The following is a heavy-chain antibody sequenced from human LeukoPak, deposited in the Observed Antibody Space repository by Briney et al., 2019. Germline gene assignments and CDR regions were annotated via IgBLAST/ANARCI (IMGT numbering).Heavy chain of an antibody. J-gene: IGHJ4*02. V-gene: IGHV1-69*13. Sequence: SVKVSCKASGGTFSSYAISWVRHAPGQGLEWMGRIIPIFGTANYAQKFQGRVTITADESTSTAYMELSSLRSEDTAVYYCARDRYYYDSSGPWGYFDYWGQGTLVTVSS. CDR1: GGTFSSYA. D-gene: IGHD3-22*01. CDR3: ARDRYYYDSSGPWGYFDY. CDR2: IIPIFGTA.